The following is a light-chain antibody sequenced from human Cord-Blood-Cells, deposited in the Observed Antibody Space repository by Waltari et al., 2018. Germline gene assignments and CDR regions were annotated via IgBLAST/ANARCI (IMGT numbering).Light chain of an antibody. CDR2: AAS. CDR3: QQSYSTPFT. J-gene: IGKJ3*01. V-gene: IGKV1-39*01. CDR1: QSISSY. Sequence: DIQMTQSPSSLSASVGDRVTITCRASQSISSYLNWYQQKPGKAPKLLIYAASSLQSGVPTRFSGSGTGTDCTLNISRLQPEDFATYYCQQSYSTPFTFGPGTKVDIK.